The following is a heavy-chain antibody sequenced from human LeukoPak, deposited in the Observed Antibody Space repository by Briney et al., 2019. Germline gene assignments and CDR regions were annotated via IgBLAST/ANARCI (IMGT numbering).Heavy chain of an antibody. Sequence: ASVKVSCKASGYTFTSYYMHWVRQAPGQGLEWMGIINPSGGSTSYAQKFQGRVTMTRDTSTSTAYMELSSLRSEDTAVYYCASSPLDYYGSGSYYKYYFDYWGQGTLVTVSS. CDR1: GYTFTSYY. V-gene: IGHV1-46*01. CDR3: ASSPLDYYGSGSYYKYYFDY. D-gene: IGHD3-10*01. CDR2: INPSGGST. J-gene: IGHJ4*02.